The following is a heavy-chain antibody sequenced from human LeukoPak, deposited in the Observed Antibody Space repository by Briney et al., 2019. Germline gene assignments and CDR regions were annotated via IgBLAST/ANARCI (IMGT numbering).Heavy chain of an antibody. Sequence: PSETLSLTCAVYGGSFTGYYWSWIRQPPGKGLEWIGEIDHSGSTNYNLSLKSRVTISVDTSKNQFSLELSSVTAADTAVYYCAGSIVVVITHTYDAFDVWGQGTMVTVSS. D-gene: IGHD3-22*01. CDR2: IDHSGST. CDR1: GGSFTGYY. J-gene: IGHJ3*01. CDR3: AGSIVVVITHTYDAFDV. V-gene: IGHV4-34*01.